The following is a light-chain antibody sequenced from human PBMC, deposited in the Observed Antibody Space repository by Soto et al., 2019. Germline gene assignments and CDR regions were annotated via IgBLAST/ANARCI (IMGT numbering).Light chain of an antibody. V-gene: IGKV1-8*01. CDR3: QQYYSYPRT. CDR1: QGISSY. CDR2: AAS. J-gene: IGKJ2*01. Sequence: AIRMTQSPSSFSASTGERATITCRASQGISSYLAWYQQKPGQAPRLLIYAASTLHSGVPSRFSGSGSGTEFTLTISCLQSEDFAAYYCQQYYSYPRTFGQGTKVEIK.